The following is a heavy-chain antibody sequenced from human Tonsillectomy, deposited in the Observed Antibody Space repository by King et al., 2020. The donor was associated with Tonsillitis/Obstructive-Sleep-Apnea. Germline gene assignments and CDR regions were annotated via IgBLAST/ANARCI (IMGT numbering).Heavy chain of an antibody. CDR2: IIPILDIA. CDR1: GATFSSYA. CDR3: ARVVGDSSGYYHDY. Sequence: QLVPSGAEVKMPGSSVKVSCKASGATFSSYAISWVRQAPGQGLEWMGRIIPILDIANYAQKFQGRVTITADKSTSTAYMGLSTLISEDTAVYYCARVVGDSSGYYHDYWGQGTLVTVSS. V-gene: IGHV1-69*04. D-gene: IGHD3-22*01. J-gene: IGHJ4*02.